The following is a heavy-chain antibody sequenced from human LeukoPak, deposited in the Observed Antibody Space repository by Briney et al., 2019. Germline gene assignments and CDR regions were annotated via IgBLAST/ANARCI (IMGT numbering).Heavy chain of an antibody. D-gene: IGHD3-22*01. Sequence: GGSLRLSCAVSGITLSNYGMSWVRQAPGKGLEWVAGISASGGGTNYADSVKGRFTISRDNPKNTLFLQMNSLRAEDTAVYFCAKRGVVIRVILVGFHKEAYYFDSWGQGALVTVSS. CDR1: GITLSNYG. CDR2: ISASGGGT. V-gene: IGHV3-23*01. J-gene: IGHJ4*02. CDR3: AKRGVVIRVILVGFHKEAYYFDS.